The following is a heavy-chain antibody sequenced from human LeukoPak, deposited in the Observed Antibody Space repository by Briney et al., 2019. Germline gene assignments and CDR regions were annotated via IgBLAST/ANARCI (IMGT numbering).Heavy chain of an antibody. CDR2: VNLNSGGS. CDR3: ARDPVVLVPAAIFNWFDP. CDR1: GYTFTGYY. Sequence: ASVTVSCKASGYTFTGYYIHWVRKAPGQGQEWMGWVNLNSGGSNYAQKFQGKVTMPRDRSISTAYMELTRLSSDDTAVYYCARDPVVLVPAAIFNWFDPWGQGTLVTVSS. D-gene: IGHD2-2*01. J-gene: IGHJ5*02. V-gene: IGHV1-2*02.